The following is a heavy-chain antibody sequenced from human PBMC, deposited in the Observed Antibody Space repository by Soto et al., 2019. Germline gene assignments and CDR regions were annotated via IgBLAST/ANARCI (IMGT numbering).Heavy chain of an antibody. CDR1: GFSLSISSVA. V-gene: IGHV2-5*02. CDR3: THRRRDLGYGMAV. J-gene: IGHJ6*02. CDR2: IYWDDDK. Sequence: SGPTLVKPTQTLTQHCTFSGFSLSISSVAVGWTRHTPGKALEWLALIYWDDDKRYSPSLKSNLTITKDTSKNQVVLTMTNMDPVDTATYYCTHRRRDLGYGMAVWGHGTTVTVSS. D-gene: IGHD3-16*01.